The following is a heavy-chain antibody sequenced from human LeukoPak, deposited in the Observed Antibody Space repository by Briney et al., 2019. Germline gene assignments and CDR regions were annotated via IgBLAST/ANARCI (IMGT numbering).Heavy chain of an antibody. D-gene: IGHD5-18*01. J-gene: IGHJ4*02. CDR3: ARVDTVIYYFDY. V-gene: IGHV3-30-3*01. Sequence: GGSLRLSCAASGFTFSDYNMHWVRQAPGKGLDWVALMSPDGNKKYYADSVKGRFTISRDNSKNTVDLQLNSLRGEDTAVYYCARVDTVIYYFDYWGQGTLVTVPS. CDR1: GFTFSDYN. CDR2: MSPDGNKK.